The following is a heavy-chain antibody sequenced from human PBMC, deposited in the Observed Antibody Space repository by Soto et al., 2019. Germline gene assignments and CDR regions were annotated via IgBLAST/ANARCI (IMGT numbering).Heavy chain of an antibody. CDR1: GGSFSGYY. Sequence: SETLSLTCAVYGGSFSGYYWSWIRQPPGKGLEWIGEINHSGSINYNPSLKSRVTISVDTSKNQFSLKLSSVTAADTAVYYCARSRAVTFYYYYYGMDVWGQGTTVTVSS. CDR2: INHSGSI. J-gene: IGHJ6*02. D-gene: IGHD4-4*01. CDR3: ARSRAVTFYYYYYGMDV. V-gene: IGHV4-34*01.